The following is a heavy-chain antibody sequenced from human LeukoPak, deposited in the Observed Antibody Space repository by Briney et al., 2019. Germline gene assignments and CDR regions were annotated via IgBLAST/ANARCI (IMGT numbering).Heavy chain of an antibody. CDR1: GYTFTSYY. V-gene: IGHV1-46*01. J-gene: IGHJ6*04. D-gene: IGHD2-15*01. Sequence: ASVKVSCKASGYTFTSYYMHWVRQAPGQGLEWMGIINPSGGSTSYAQKFQGRVTMTRDTSTSTAYMELRSLRSDDTAVYYCARGGGGYCSGGSCRLFYYYGMDVWGKGTTVTVSS. CDR2: INPSGGST. CDR3: ARGGGGYCSGGSCRLFYYYGMDV.